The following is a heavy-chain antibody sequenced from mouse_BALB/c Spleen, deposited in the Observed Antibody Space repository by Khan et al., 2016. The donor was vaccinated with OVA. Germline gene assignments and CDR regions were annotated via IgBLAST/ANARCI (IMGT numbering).Heavy chain of an antibody. CDR2: IWGDGSS. CDR3: GRAYYGNYREAMDY. Sequence: QVQLKQSGPGLVAPSQCLYITCTVSGFSLTGYGVNWVRQPPGKGLEWLGMIWGDGSSNYYSVLKSRLSISKDNSKSQVFLKRNSLQADDKARYYCGRAYYGNYREAMDYWGQGTSVTISS. V-gene: IGHV2-6-7*01. J-gene: IGHJ4*01. D-gene: IGHD2-10*01. CDR1: GFSLTGYG.